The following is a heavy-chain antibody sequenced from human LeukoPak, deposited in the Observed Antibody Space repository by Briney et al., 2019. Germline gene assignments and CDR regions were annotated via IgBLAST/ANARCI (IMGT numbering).Heavy chain of an antibody. CDR3: ARTTEAHSWRTRYYDYYMDV. CDR1: GGSISSYY. Sequence: SETLSLTCTVSGGSISSYYWSWIRQPPGKGLEWIGYIYYSGSTNYNPSLKTRVTISVDTSKNQFSLKLSSVTAADTAVYYCARTTEAHSWRTRYYDYYMDVWGKGTTVTVSS. V-gene: IGHV4-59*01. J-gene: IGHJ6*03. D-gene: IGHD6-13*01. CDR2: IYYSGST.